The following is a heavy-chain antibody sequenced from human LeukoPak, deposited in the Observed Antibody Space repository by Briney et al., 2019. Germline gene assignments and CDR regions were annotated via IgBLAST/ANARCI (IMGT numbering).Heavy chain of an antibody. CDR3: ARGPAEYSSGWYPPPADY. CDR2: INSDGSST. D-gene: IGHD6-19*01. V-gene: IGHV3-74*01. J-gene: IGHJ4*02. CDR1: GFTFSSYA. Sequence: LSGGSLRLSCAASGFTFSSYAMSWVRQAPGKGLVWVSRINSDGSSTTYADFVKGRFTISRDNAKDTLYLQMNSLRAEDTAVYYCARGPAEYSSGWYPPPADYWGQGTLVTVSS.